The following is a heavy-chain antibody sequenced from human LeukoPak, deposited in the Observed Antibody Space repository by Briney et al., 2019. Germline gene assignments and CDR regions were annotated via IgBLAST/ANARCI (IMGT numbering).Heavy chain of an antibody. Sequence: QAGGSLRLSCAASGFTFSSYAMHWVRQAPGKGLEWVAVISYDGSNKYYADSVKGRFTISRDNSKNTLYLQMNSLRAEDTAVYYCHVLLWFGELLADLYYFDYWDQGTLVTVSS. V-gene: IGHV3-30-3*01. CDR3: HVLLWFGELLADLYYFDY. D-gene: IGHD3-10*01. J-gene: IGHJ4*02. CDR1: GFTFSSYA. CDR2: ISYDGSNK.